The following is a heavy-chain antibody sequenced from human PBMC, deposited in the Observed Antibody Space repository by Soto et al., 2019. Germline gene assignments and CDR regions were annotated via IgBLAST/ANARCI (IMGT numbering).Heavy chain of an antibody. CDR2: ISYDGSNK. CDR1: GLTFSSSA. Sequence: GRSPRLSCAASGLTFSSSAMDGVCQSPGKGLEWVAVISYDGSNKYYADSVKGRFTISRDNSKNTLYLQMNSLRAEDTAVYYCAREPRITIFGVVIRESYYYYYGMDVWGQGTTVTVSS. V-gene: IGHV3-30-3*01. J-gene: IGHJ6*02. CDR3: AREPRITIFGVVIRESYYYYYGMDV. D-gene: IGHD3-3*01.